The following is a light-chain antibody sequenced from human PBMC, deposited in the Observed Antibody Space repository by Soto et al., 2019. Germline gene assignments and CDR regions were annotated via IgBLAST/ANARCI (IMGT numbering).Light chain of an antibody. J-gene: IGKJ5*01. CDR3: QQRGSWPPSIT. CDR1: QSVTNY. CDR2: DAS. Sequence: EIVLTQSPGTLSLPPGERATLSCRASQSVTNYLAWYQQKPGQAPRLLIHDASSRATGIPARFSGSGSETDFTLTISSLEPEDFAVYYCQQRGSWPPSITFGQGTRLEIK. V-gene: IGKV3-11*01.